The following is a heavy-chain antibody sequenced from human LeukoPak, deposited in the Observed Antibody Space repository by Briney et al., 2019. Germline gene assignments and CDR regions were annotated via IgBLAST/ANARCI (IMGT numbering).Heavy chain of an antibody. CDR2: IYYSGST. CDR1: GGSFSGYY. D-gene: IGHD4-17*01. J-gene: IGHJ3*02. V-gene: IGHV4-59*01. CDR3: AREDNTVTIYAFDI. Sequence: SETLSLTCAVYGGSFSGYYWSWIRQPPGKGLEWIGYIYYSGSTNYNPSLKSRVTISVDTSKNQFSLKLSSVTAADTAVYYCAREDNTVTIYAFDIWGQGTMVTVSS.